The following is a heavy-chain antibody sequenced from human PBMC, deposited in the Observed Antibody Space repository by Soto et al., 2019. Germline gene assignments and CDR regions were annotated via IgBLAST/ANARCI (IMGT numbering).Heavy chain of an antibody. J-gene: IGHJ4*02. V-gene: IGHV1-69*02. CDR2: IIPILGIA. CDR3: ASGERAGGSRRDDY. Sequence: QVQLVQSGAEVKKPGSSEKDSCKASGGTFSSYTSSWLRQAPGQGLEWMGRIIPILGIANYAQKFQGRVTISADKSTSTAYMELSSPRSEDTAVYYCASGERAGGSRRDDYWGQGTLVIVSS. CDR1: GGTFSSYT. D-gene: IGHD6-25*01.